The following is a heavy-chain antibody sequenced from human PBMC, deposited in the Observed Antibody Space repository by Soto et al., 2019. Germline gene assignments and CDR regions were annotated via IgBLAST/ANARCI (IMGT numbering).Heavy chain of an antibody. J-gene: IGHJ4*02. CDR1: GFFFSSYT. Sequence: EVQLLESGGGLVQPGGSLRLSCVGSGFFFSSYTMTWVRQAPGKGLEWVSSFSATSENTYYADSVRGRFTISRDNSKNTLFLQMNSLPAADTAMYYCAKARDQQWVRLPFDCRGQGILVIVSS. V-gene: IGHV3-23*01. D-gene: IGHD6-19*01. CDR2: FSATSENT. CDR3: AKARDQQWVRLPFDC.